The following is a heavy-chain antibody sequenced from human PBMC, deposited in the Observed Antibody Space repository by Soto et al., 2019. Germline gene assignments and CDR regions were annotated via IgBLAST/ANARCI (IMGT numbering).Heavy chain of an antibody. J-gene: IGHJ3*02. Sequence: ASVKVSCKASGYTFTGYYMHWVRQAPGQGLEWMGWINPNSGGTNYAQKFQGWVTMTRDTSISTAYMELRSLRSDDTAVYYCARITPRGDDAFDIWGQGTMVTVSS. CDR3: ARITPRGDDAFDI. CDR2: INPNSGGT. D-gene: IGHD3-16*01. V-gene: IGHV1-2*04. CDR1: GYTFTGYY.